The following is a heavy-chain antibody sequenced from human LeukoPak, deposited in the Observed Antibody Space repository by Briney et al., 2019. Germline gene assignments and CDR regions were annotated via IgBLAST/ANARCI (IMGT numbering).Heavy chain of an antibody. CDR2: INHSGST. J-gene: IGHJ3*02. V-gene: IGHV4-34*09. D-gene: IGHD2-15*01. Sequence: SETLSLTCAVYGGSFSGYYWSWIRQPPGKGLEWIGEINHSGSTYYNPSLKSRVTISVDTSKNQFSLKLSSVTAADTAVYYCARGSDIVVVVAATGYAFDIWGQGTMVTVSS. CDR3: ARGSDIVVVVAATGYAFDI. CDR1: GGSFSGYY.